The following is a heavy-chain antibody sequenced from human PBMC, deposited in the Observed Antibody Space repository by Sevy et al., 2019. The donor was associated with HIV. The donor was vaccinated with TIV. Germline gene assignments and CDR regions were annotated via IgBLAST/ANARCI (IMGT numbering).Heavy chain of an antibody. CDR1: GFTFSNSW. Sequence: GGSLRLSCAASGFTFSNSWMSWVRQAPGKGLEWVGRIKSKTDGGTTDYAAPVKGRFTISRDDSKNTLYLQMNSLKTEDTAGYYCTTDVSSGYCYGYYYYGMDVWGQGTTVTVSS. V-gene: IGHV3-15*01. CDR3: TTDVSSGYCYGYYYYGMDV. CDR2: IKSKTDGGTT. J-gene: IGHJ6*02. D-gene: IGHD3-22*01.